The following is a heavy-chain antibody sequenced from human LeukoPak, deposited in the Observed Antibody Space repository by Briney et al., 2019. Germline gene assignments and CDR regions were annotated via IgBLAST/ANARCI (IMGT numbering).Heavy chain of an antibody. CDR1: GGSFSGYY. CDR3: ARYLYYYLDV. J-gene: IGHJ6*03. V-gene: IGHV4-34*01. CDR2: INHSGST. Sequence: SETLSLTCAVYGGSFSGYYWSWIRQPPGKGLEWIGEINHSGSTNYNPSLKSRVTISVDTSKNQFSLKLNSVTAADTAVYYCARYLYYYLDVWGKGTTVTVSS.